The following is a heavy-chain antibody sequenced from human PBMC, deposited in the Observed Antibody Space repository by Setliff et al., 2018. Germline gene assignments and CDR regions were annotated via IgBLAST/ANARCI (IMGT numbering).Heavy chain of an antibody. D-gene: IGHD1-26*01. CDR1: GASTTTYY. CDR3: ARHLGPWDPVDY. J-gene: IGHJ4*02. V-gene: IGHV4-59*08. CDR2: VFYGGST. Sequence: SETLSLTCAVSGASTTTYYWSWIRQPPGKGLEWIGYVFYGGSTKFNPPLKSRASISVDTTKNQFSLRLISVTAADTAIYYCARHLGPWDPVDYWGPGTLVT.